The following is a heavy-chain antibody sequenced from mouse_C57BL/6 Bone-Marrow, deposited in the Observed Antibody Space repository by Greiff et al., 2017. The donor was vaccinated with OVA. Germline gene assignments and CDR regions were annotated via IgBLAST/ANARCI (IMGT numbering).Heavy chain of an antibody. J-gene: IGHJ4*01. CDR3: ARRDYGNSDYYAMDY. CDR2: INPNNGGT. CDR1: GYTFTDYN. D-gene: IGHD2-1*01. Sequence: LKESGPELVKHGASVKMSCKASGYTFTDYNMHWVKQSHGKSLEWIGYINPNNGGTSYNQKFKGKATLTVNKSSSTAYMELRSLTSEDSAVYYCARRDYGNSDYYAMDYWGQGTSVTVSS. V-gene: IGHV1-22*01.